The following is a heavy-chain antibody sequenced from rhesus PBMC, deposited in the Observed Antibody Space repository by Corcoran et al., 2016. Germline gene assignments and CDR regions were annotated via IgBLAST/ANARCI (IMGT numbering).Heavy chain of an antibody. D-gene: IGHD1-44*01. CDR3: ATMYSGNSNYFDY. Sequence: EVQLVQSGAEVKSPGESLRISCKTSGYSFTTYWISWVRQMPGKGLEWMGMIYPGDSDTRYSPSFQGQVTISADKSINTAYLQWSSLKASDTATYYCATMYSGNSNYFDYWGQGVLVTVSS. CDR2: IYPGDSDT. J-gene: IGHJ4*01. V-gene: IGHV5-2*01. CDR1: GYSFTTYW.